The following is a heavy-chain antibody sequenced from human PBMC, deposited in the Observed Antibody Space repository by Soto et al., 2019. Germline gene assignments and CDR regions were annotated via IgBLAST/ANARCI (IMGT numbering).Heavy chain of an antibody. J-gene: IGHJ3*01. D-gene: IGHD1-26*01. Sequence: GGSLRLSCTSSGFTFSGDVMSWVRQAPGKGLEWVSTIFGSGETTYYADSVKGRFTISRNNSKNTLFLQMSSLRAEDTAVYYCAKSQSGSFFAAFDVWGQGTVVTVS. CDR3: AKSQSGSFFAAFDV. V-gene: IGHV3-23*01. CDR2: IFGSGETT. CDR1: GFTFSGDV.